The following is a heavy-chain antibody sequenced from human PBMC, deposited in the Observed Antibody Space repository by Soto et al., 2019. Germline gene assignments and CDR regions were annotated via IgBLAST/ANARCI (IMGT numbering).Heavy chain of an antibody. V-gene: IGHV3-23*01. D-gene: IGHD3-16*02. CDR3: AKDRGIIVKAGDAFDV. Sequence: GGPLRLSCASSGFTLSMSAVNWVRQAPGKGLEWVSYISDSSDRTYYADSVKGRFTISRDRSKNTVSLQMDSLRAEDTAVYYCAKDRGIIVKAGDAFDVWGQGTKVTVSS. J-gene: IGHJ3*01. CDR1: GFTLSMSA. CDR2: ISDSSDRT.